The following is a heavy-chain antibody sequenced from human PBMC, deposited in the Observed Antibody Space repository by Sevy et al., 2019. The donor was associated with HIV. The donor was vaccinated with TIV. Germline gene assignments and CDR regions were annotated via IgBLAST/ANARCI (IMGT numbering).Heavy chain of an antibody. CDR1: GFTVSNKL. Sequence: GGSLRLSCAASGFTVSNKLMNWVRQAPGKGLEWVSVIYSDGNTYYADSVKGRFTISRDNSKNTVHLQMNSLRTEDTAVYYCAKGLILELSWYGIDVWGQGTTVTVSS. CDR3: AKGLILELSWYGIDV. J-gene: IGHJ6*02. D-gene: IGHD3-3*01. CDR2: IYSDGNT. V-gene: IGHV3-53*01.